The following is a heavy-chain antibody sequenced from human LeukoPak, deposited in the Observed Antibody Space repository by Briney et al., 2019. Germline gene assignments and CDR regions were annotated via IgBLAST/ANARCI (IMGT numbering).Heavy chain of an antibody. CDR3: AKDYRGDSGSYYVSDY. D-gene: IGHD1-26*01. V-gene: IGHV3-11*01. CDR1: GFTFNDYY. Sequence: GGSLRLSCAASGFTFNDYYMSWIRQAPGKGLEWVSYISSSGWTIYYADSVKGRFTISRDNSKNTLYLQMNSLRAEDTAVYYCAKDYRGDSGSYYVSDYWGQGTLVTVSS. CDR2: ISSSGWTI. J-gene: IGHJ4*02.